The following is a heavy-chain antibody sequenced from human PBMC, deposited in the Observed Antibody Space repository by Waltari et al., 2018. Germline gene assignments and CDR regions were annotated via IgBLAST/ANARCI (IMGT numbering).Heavy chain of an antibody. J-gene: IGHJ4*02. V-gene: IGHV4-30-4*07. CDR2: IDCSGST. D-gene: IGHD3-3*01. Sequence: VQLQESGPGLVKPSQTLSLTCTVSGGSLSSGGYSWSWILQPPGKGLEWIGYIDCSGSTYDHPFLKSRVSLSVRTSKNPFSLKLRSVTAAVTAVYYCARAKGYDVWSGYYGSRGQGTLVTVSS. CDR1: GGSLSSGGYS. CDR3: ARAKGYDVWSGYYGS.